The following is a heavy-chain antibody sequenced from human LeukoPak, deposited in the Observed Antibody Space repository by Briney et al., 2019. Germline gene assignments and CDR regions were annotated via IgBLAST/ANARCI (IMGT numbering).Heavy chain of an antibody. CDR3: ARTLIEYSVSSCYFDY. CDR2: ISSSGSTI. J-gene: IGHJ4*02. V-gene: IGHV3-11*04. CDR1: GLTFSDYY. Sequence: GGSLRLSCAASGLTFSDYYMSWIRQAPGKGLEWVSYISSSGSTIYYADSVKGRFTISRDNAKNSLYLQMNSLRAEDTAVYYCARTLIEYSVSSCYFDYGGQGTLVTVSA. D-gene: IGHD6-6*01.